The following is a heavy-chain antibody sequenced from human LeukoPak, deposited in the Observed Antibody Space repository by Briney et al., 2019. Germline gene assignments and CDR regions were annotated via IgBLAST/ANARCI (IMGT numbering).Heavy chain of an antibody. CDR2: ISYSGTT. J-gene: IGHJ3*02. D-gene: IGHD4-17*01. CDR1: GDSIDSYY. Sequence: PSETLSLTCSVSGDSIDSYYWSWIRQPPGKGLEWIGDISYSGTTNYSPSLKSRVTISIDTSKTQFSLKLSSVTAADTAVYYCARDQNDYGQDGFDIWGQGTMVTVSS. V-gene: IGHV4-59*01. CDR3: ARDQNDYGQDGFDI.